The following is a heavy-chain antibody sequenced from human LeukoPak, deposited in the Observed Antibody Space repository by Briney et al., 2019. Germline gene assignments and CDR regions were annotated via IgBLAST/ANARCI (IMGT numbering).Heavy chain of an antibody. CDR3: ATIGDYYGMDV. D-gene: IGHD5-24*01. CDR2: INHSGST. V-gene: IGHV4-34*01. CDR1: GGSFSDYY. Sequence: SETLSLTCAVYGGSFSDYYWSWIRQPPGKGREWIGEINHSGSTNYNPSLKSRVTISVDTSKNQFSLKLSSVTAADTAVYYCATIGDYYGMDVWGQGTTVTVSS. J-gene: IGHJ6*02.